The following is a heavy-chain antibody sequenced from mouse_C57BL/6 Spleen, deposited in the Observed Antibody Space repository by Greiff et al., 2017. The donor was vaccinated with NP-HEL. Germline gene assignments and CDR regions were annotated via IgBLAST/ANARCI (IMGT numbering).Heavy chain of an antibody. D-gene: IGHD1-1*01. Sequence: VQLQQSGPELVKPGASVKISCKASGYAFSSSWMNWVKQRPGKGLEWIGRIYPGDGDTNYNGKFKGKATLTADKSYSTAYMQLSSLTSEDSAVYFCARSIHYYGSSYGYFDVWGTGTTVTVSS. CDR1: GYAFSSSW. CDR3: ARSIHYYGSSYGYFDV. V-gene: IGHV1-82*01. J-gene: IGHJ1*03. CDR2: IYPGDGDT.